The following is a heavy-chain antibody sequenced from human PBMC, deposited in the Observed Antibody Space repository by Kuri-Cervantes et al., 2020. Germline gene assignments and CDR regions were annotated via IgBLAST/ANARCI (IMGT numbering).Heavy chain of an antibody. V-gene: IGHV3-30*18. CDR3: AKLRIAVADTTYY. CDR1: GFTFSSYG. D-gene: IGHD6-19*01. CDR2: ISYDGSNK. Sequence: GESLKISCAASGFTFSSYGMHWVRQAPGKGLEWVAVISYDGSNKYYADSVKGRFTISRDNSKNTLYLQMNSLRAEDTAVYYCAKLRIAVADTTYYWGQGTLVTVSS. J-gene: IGHJ4*02.